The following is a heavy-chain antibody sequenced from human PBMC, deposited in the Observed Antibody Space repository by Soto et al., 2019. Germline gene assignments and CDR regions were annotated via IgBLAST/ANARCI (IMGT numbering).Heavy chain of an antibody. CDR1: GFTFSSYA. D-gene: IGHD3-3*01. V-gene: IGHV3-23*01. Sequence: EVQLLESGGGLVQPGGSLRLSCAASGFTFSSYAMSWVRQAPGKGLEWVSAISGSGGSTYYADSVKGRFTISRDNSKNTLYLQMNSLRAEDTPVYYCAKDTGTYYDFWSGYCDFDYWGQGTLVTVSS. CDR2: ISGSGGST. J-gene: IGHJ4*02. CDR3: AKDTGTYYDFWSGYCDFDY.